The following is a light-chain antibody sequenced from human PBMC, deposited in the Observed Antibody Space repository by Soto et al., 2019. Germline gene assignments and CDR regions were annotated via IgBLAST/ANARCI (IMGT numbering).Light chain of an antibody. CDR2: GAS. CDR1: QSVSST. Sequence: DIVMTQSPAPLSVSPGASATLSCRASQSVSSTLAWYQQKPGQAPRLLIYGASTRATGIPARFSGSGSGTEFTLTISSLQSEDFAVYYCQQYNNWPWTFGQGTKVEIK. V-gene: IGKV3-15*01. CDR3: QQYNNWPWT. J-gene: IGKJ1*01.